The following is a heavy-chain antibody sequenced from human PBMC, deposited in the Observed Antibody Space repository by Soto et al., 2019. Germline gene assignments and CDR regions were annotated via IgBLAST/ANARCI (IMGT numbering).Heavy chain of an antibody. D-gene: IGHD3-10*01. CDR1: GFTFNSYA. CDR2: ISGSSTST. V-gene: IGHV3-23*01. J-gene: IGHJ4*02. Sequence: EVQLSGSGGGLVQPGGSLRLSCAASGFTFNSYAMSWVRQAPGKGLEWVSAISGSSTSTYYADSVKGRFTISRDNSKNTLYLQMNSLRAEDTAVYYCAKDPSSGFAMENYFDYWGQGTLVTVSS. CDR3: AKDPSSGFAMENYFDY.